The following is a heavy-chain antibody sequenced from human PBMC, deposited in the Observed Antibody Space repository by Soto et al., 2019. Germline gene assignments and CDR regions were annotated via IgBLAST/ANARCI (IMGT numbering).Heavy chain of an antibody. D-gene: IGHD4-17*01. CDR3: ARHFHSVNRIFEY. J-gene: IGHJ4*02. CDR2: IYYTGTT. CDR1: GGSISTYY. Sequence: SETLSLTCTVSGGSISTYYWSWIRQPPGKGLEWIGYIYYTGTTNYNPSLKSRVTISVDTSKNQFSLKLGSVTAADTAVYYCARHFHSVNRIFEYWGQGTLVTVSS. V-gene: IGHV4-59*08.